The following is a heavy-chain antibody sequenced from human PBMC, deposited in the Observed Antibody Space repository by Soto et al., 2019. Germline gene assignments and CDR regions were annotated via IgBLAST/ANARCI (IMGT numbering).Heavy chain of an antibody. V-gene: IGHV1-24*01. D-gene: IGHD2-2*01. J-gene: IGHJ4*02. CDR1: GYSLTELS. Sequence: ASVKVSFKVSGYSLTELSMHWVRQAPGKGLEWMGGFDPEDGETIYAQKFQGRVTMTEDTSTDTAYMELSSLRSEDTAVYYCATDRFNCSSTSCSLNDYWGQGTLVTVSS. CDR2: FDPEDGET. CDR3: ATDRFNCSSTSCSLNDY.